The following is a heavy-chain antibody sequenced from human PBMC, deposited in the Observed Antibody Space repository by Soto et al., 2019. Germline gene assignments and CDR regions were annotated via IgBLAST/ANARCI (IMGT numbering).Heavy chain of an antibody. CDR2: IYYSGST. CDR3: VIDVQSGYSSGWYPNYFDY. CDR1: GGSISSGGYY. V-gene: IGHV4-31*03. Sequence: PSETLSLTCTVSGGSISSGGYYWSWIRQHPGKGLEWIGYIYYSGSTYYNPSLKSRVTISVDTSKNQFSLKLSSVTAADTAVYFCVIDVQSGYSSGWYPNYFDYWGQGTLVTVSS. J-gene: IGHJ4*02. D-gene: IGHD6-19*01.